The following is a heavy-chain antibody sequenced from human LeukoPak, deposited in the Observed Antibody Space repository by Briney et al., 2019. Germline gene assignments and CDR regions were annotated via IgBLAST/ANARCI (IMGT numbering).Heavy chain of an antibody. Sequence: SETLSLTCAVYGGSFSGYYWSWIRQPPGKGLEWIGEINHSGSTNYNPSLKSRVTISVDTSKNQFSLKLSSVTAADTAVYYCARGHRGYGEPDYWGQGTLVTVSS. CDR2: INHSGST. CDR1: GGSFSGYY. V-gene: IGHV4-34*01. CDR3: ARGHRGYGEPDY. D-gene: IGHD4-17*01. J-gene: IGHJ4*02.